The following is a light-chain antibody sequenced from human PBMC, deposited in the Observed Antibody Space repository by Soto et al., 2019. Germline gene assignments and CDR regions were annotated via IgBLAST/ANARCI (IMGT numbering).Light chain of an antibody. CDR2: AAS. V-gene: IGKV1-39*01. J-gene: IGKJ1*01. Sequence: DIQMTQSPSSLSASVGDRVTITCRASQSINRYLNWYQHKPGKAPKVLIYAASSLQSGVPPRFSGSRAGTDFSLTISSLQPEDFATYYCQQSYSPHWTFGQGTKVEIK. CDR3: QQSYSPHWT. CDR1: QSINRY.